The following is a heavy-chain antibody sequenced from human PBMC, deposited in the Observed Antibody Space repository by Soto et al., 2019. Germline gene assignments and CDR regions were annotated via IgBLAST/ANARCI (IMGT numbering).Heavy chain of an antibody. D-gene: IGHD3-3*01. CDR1: GFTFSSYA. Sequence: GGSLRLSCAASGFTFSSYAMSWVRQAPGKGLEWVSAISGSSSYIYYADSVKGRFTISRDNAKNSLYLQMNSLRAEDTAVYYCASGDFFTPFDPWGQGTLVTVSS. CDR3: ASGDFFTPFDP. CDR2: ISGSSSYI. J-gene: IGHJ5*02. V-gene: IGHV3-21*01.